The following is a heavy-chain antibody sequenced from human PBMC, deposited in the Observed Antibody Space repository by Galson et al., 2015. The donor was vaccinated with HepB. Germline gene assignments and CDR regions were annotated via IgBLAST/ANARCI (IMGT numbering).Heavy chain of an antibody. J-gene: IGHJ4*02. Sequence: SLRLSCAASGFTFSSHAMNWVRQAPGKGLEWVSTIGGGGINTYYADSVKGRFTISRDNSKNTLYLEMNSLRAEDTALYYCAKDLSVAGPFDSWGQGTLVTVSS. V-gene: IGHV3-23*01. D-gene: IGHD6-19*01. CDR2: IGGGGINT. CDR1: GFTFSSHA. CDR3: AKDLSVAGPFDS.